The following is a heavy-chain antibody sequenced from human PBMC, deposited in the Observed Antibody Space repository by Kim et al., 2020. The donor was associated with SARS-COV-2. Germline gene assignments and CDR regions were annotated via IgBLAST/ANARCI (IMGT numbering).Heavy chain of an antibody. J-gene: IGHJ4*02. CDR1: AFTFKTYA. CDR3: ARAGLVGHFYVGYFDY. D-gene: IGHD3-10*02. V-gene: IGHV3-23*03. CDR2: IYSDSSGT. Sequence: GGSLRLSCVASAFTFKTYAMSWVRQAPGKGLEWVSSIYSDSSGTFYADSVKGRFTISRDNSKSTLYLQMNSLTADDTALYYCARAGLVGHFYVGYFDYWGRGTLVTVSS.